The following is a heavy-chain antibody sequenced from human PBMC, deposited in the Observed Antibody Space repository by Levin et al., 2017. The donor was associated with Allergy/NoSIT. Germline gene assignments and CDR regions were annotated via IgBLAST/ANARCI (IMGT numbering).Heavy chain of an antibody. CDR1: GFTFSSYA. D-gene: IGHD2-2*01. J-gene: IGHJ4*02. Sequence: TGGSLRLSCAASGFTFSSYAMSWVRLPPGKGLEWVSSILDSGTTTFYADSVKGRFTISRDNSKNTLHLQMNSLRAEDTAVDYCATPACSASSCYGGLRDYWGRETLVAVSS. CDR2: ILDSGTTT. CDR3: ATPACSASSCYGGLRDY. V-gene: IGHV3-23*01.